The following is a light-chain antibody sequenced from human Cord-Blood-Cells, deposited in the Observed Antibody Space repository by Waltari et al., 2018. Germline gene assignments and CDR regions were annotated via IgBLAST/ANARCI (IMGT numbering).Light chain of an antibody. V-gene: IGKV1-39*01. J-gene: IGKJ1*01. CDR2: AAS. CDR3: QQANSFST. CDR1: QSISSY. Sequence: DIQMTQSPSSLSASVGDRVTITCRASQSISSYLNWYQQKPGKAPKLLIYAASSLQSGVPSRFSGSGSGTDFTLTISSLQPEDFATYYCQQANSFSTFGQGTKVEIK.